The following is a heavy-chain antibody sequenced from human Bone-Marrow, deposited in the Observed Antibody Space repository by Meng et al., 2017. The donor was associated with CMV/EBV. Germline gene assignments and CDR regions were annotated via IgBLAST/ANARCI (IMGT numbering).Heavy chain of an antibody. Sequence: SETLSLTCTASGASISSTNYYWAWNRQPPGKGLQWIGTVSYSGSNYYSPSLKSRLSLSLDTPKNQVSLNLSSVTAADTAVYFCARDTAAPSLYYYGMDVWGQGTTVTVYS. V-gene: IGHV4-39*07. CDR1: GASISSTNYY. D-gene: IGHD6-6*01. CDR3: ARDTAAPSLYYYGMDV. CDR2: VSYSGSN. J-gene: IGHJ6*02.